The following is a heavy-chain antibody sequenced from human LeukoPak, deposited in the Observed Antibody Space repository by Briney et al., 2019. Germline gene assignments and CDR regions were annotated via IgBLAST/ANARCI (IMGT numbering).Heavy chain of an antibody. CDR3: EGYCSSTSCYVAY. CDR1: GFTFRSYA. CDR2: ISYDGSNK. J-gene: IGHJ4*02. D-gene: IGHD2-2*01. Sequence: SGGSLRLSCAASGFTFRSYAMHWVRQAPGKGLEWVAAISYDGSNKYYADSVKGRFTISRDNSKNTLYLQMNSLRVEDTAVYYCEGYCSSTSCYVAYWGQGTLVTVSS. V-gene: IGHV3-30-3*01.